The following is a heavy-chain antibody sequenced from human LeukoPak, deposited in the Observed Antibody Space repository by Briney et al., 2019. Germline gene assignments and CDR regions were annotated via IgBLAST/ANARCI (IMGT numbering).Heavy chain of an antibody. CDR3: AKVGELKSGAAAPPDY. CDR1: GFTFNNYA. CDR2: ISGSGGTT. Sequence: PGGSLRLSCAASGFTFNNYAMSWVRQAPGKGLEWVSAISGSGGTTYYADSVKGRFTFSRDNSKNTLYLQMNSLRAEDTAVYYCAKVGELKSGAAAPPDYWGQGTLVTVSS. J-gene: IGHJ4*02. D-gene: IGHD3-16*01. V-gene: IGHV3-23*01.